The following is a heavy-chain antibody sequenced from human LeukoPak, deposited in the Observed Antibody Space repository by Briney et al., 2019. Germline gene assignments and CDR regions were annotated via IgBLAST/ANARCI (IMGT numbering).Heavy chain of an antibody. Sequence: GRSLRLSCAASGFTFSSYGMHWVRQAPGKGLEWVAVISYDGSNKYYADSVKGRFTISRDNSKNTLYLQMNSLRAEDTAVYYCARAGGAAAGHNFDYWGQGTLVTVS. CDR2: ISYDGSNK. CDR1: GFTFSSYG. D-gene: IGHD6-13*01. V-gene: IGHV3-30*19. CDR3: ARAGGAAAGHNFDY. J-gene: IGHJ4*02.